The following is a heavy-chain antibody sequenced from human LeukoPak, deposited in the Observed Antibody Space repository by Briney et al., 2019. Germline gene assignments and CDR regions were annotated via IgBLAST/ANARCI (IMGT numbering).Heavy chain of an antibody. J-gene: IGHJ5*02. Sequence: SETLSLTCTVSGGSISSGGYYWSWIRQHPGKGLEWIGYIYYSGSTYYNPSLKSRVTISVDTSKNQFSLKLSSVTAADTAVYYCGRESMVRETYNWFDPWGQGTLVTVSS. D-gene: IGHD3-10*01. V-gene: IGHV4-31*03. CDR1: GGSISSGGYY. CDR2: IYYSGST. CDR3: GRESMVRETYNWFDP.